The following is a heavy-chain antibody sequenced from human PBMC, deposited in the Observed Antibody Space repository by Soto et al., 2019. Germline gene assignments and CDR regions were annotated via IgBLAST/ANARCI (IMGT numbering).Heavy chain of an antibody. V-gene: IGHV3-33*01. CDR2: IWYDGSNK. CDR3: ARDTMTTVTTYYYYGMDV. CDR1: GFTFSSYG. J-gene: IGHJ6*02. D-gene: IGHD4-17*01. Sequence: QVQLVESGGGVVQPGRSLRLSCAASGFTFSSYGMHWVRQAPGKGLEWVAVIWYDGSNKYYADSVKGRFTISRDNSKNTXFLQMNSLRAEDTAVYYCARDTMTTVTTYYYYGMDVWGQGTTVTVSS.